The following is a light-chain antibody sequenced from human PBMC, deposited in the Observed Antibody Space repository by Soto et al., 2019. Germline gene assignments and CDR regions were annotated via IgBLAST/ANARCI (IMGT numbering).Light chain of an antibody. CDR1: QSISNN. V-gene: IGKV3-15*01. Sequence: IVMTHSPATLSVSPGEGATLFCRASQSISNNLAWYQQKPGQAPRLLIYGASSRATGVPARFSGSGSGTEFTLTISSLQSGDFAVYYCQQHDNWPSTFGQGTKVDIK. CDR2: GAS. J-gene: IGKJ1*01. CDR3: QQHDNWPST.